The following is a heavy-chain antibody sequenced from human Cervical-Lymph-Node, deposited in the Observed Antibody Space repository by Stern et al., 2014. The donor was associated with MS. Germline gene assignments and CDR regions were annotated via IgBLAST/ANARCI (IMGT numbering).Heavy chain of an antibody. CDR3: VHLRGGSFFDV. V-gene: IGHV2-5*02. CDR2: VYGDDGK. D-gene: IGHD6-13*01. J-gene: IGHJ4*02. Sequence: QITLKESGPTLVKPTRTLTLTCSFSGFSLNSPFVGVGWIRQPPGKALEWLALVYGDDGKPYNPSLRSRLTIAKDTSKSQVVLTMTKVTPVDTGTYFCVHLRGGSFFDVWGQGTLVTVSS. CDR1: GFSLNSPFVG.